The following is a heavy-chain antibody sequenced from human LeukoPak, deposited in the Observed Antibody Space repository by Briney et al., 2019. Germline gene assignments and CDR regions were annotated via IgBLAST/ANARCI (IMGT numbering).Heavy chain of an antibody. CDR3: ARDLLWFGGSSYGMDV. D-gene: IGHD3-10*01. CDR1: GFTFSDYY. V-gene: IGHV3-21*01. CDR2: ISSSSSYI. J-gene: IGHJ6*02. Sequence: PGGSLRLSCAASGFTFSDYYMNWVRQAPGKGLEWVSSISSSSSYIYYADSVKGRFTISRDNAKNSLYLQMNSLRAEDTAVYYCARDLLWFGGSSYGMDVWGQGTTVTVSS.